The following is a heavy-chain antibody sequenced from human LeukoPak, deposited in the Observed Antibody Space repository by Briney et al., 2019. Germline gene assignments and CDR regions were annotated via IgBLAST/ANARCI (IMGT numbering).Heavy chain of an antibody. D-gene: IGHD3-22*01. CDR3: ARVDRSADYSLDY. Sequence: PGGSLRLSCAASGFTFDDYGMSWVRQAPGKGLEWVSGINLSSSSRGYADSVKGRFTISRDSAKKFLYLQMNTLRVEDTALYYCARVDRSADYSLDYRGQGSLVAVSS. CDR2: INLSSSSR. J-gene: IGHJ4*02. V-gene: IGHV3-20*04. CDR1: GFTFDDYG.